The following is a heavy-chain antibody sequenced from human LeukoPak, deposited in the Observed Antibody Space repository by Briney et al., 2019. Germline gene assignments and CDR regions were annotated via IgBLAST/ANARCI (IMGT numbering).Heavy chain of an antibody. CDR2: MNPNSGNT. CDR3: ARDRGDYYGSGSYWVY. V-gene: IGHV1-8*01. J-gene: IGHJ4*02. CDR1: GYTFTSYD. Sequence: ASVKVSCKASGYTFTSYDINWVRQATGQGLEWMGWMNPNSGNTGYAQKFQGRVTMTRNTSISTAYMELRSLRSDDTAVYYCARDRGDYYGSGSYWVYWGQGTLVTVSS. D-gene: IGHD3-10*01.